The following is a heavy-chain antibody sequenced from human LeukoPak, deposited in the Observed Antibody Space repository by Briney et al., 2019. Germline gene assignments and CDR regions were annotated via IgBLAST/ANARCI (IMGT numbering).Heavy chain of an antibody. J-gene: IGHJ4*02. Sequence: QTGGSLRLSCAASGFTFSTYSMSWVRQAPGKGLEWVSAISDSGGSTYYADSVKGRFTISRDNSKNTLFLQMNSLRAEDTAAYYCAKHYGSGSYYNYFDYWGQGTLVSVSS. CDR1: GFTFSTYS. CDR2: ISDSGGST. D-gene: IGHD3-10*01. V-gene: IGHV3-23*01. CDR3: AKHYGSGSYYNYFDY.